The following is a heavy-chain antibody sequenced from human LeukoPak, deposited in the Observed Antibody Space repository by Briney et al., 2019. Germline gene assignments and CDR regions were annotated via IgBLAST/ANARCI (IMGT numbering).Heavy chain of an antibody. Sequence: SETLSLTCAVYGGSFSGYYWSWIRHPPGKGLEWIGEINHSGSTNYNPSLKSRVTISVDTSKNQFSLKLSSVTAADTAVYYCARYRGGRLDYWGQGTLVTVSS. CDR1: GGSFSGYY. CDR3: ARYRGGRLDY. D-gene: IGHD2-15*01. CDR2: INHSGST. J-gene: IGHJ4*02. V-gene: IGHV4-34*01.